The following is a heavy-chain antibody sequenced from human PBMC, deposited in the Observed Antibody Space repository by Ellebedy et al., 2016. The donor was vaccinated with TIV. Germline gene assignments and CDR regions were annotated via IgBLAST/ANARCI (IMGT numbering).Heavy chain of an antibody. CDR3: ASDTTTGYFDY. V-gene: IGHV4-34*01. Sequence: SQTLSLTCAVYGGSFSGYYWSWIRQPPGKGLEWIGEINHSGSTNYNPSLKSRVTISVDTSKNQFSLKLSSVTAADTAVYYCASDTTTGYFDYWGQGTLVTVSS. J-gene: IGHJ4*02. CDR1: GGSFSGYY. CDR2: INHSGST. D-gene: IGHD1-1*01.